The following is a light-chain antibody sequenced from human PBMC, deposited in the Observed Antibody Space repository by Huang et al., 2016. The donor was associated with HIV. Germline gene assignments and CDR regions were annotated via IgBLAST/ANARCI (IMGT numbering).Light chain of an antibody. CDR1: QSIEGN. Sequence: EIVMTQSPATLSVSPGERATLSCRASQSIEGNVDWYQQKPGQAPRFLMYGSATRATGVPARFRGNGSGTEFTLTINSLQSEDFAVYYCQQYNNWPPDTFGQGTKLETK. CDR2: GSA. V-gene: IGKV3-15*01. CDR3: QQYNNWPPDT. J-gene: IGKJ2*01.